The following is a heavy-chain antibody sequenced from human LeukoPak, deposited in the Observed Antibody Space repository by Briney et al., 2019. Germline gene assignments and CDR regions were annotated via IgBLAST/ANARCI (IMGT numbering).Heavy chain of an antibody. CDR1: GGSIRSYY. CDR3: ARYATSWYAMDV. D-gene: IGHD2-2*01. V-gene: IGHV4-59*08. J-gene: IGHJ6*02. CDR2: IYYGGST. Sequence: SETLSLTCTVSGGSIRSYYWSWIRQPPGKGLEYMGYIYYGGSTNYNPSLRSRVTMSVDTSMNQFSLRLTSVTAADTAVYLCARYATSWYAMDVWGPRTTVTVSS.